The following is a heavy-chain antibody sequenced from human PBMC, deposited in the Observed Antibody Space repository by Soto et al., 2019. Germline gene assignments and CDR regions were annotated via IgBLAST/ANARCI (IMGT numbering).Heavy chain of an antibody. D-gene: IGHD6-19*01. CDR1: GFTFSSYA. V-gene: IGHV3-30-3*01. CDR3: ARVSMGSGWYGTFDY. J-gene: IGHJ4*02. Sequence: QVQLVESGGGVVQPGRSLRLSCAASGFTFSSYAMHWVRQAPGKGLEWVAVISYDGSNKYYADSVKGRFTISRDNSKNTLYRQMNSLRAEDTAVYYCARVSMGSGWYGTFDYWGQGTLVTVSS. CDR2: ISYDGSNK.